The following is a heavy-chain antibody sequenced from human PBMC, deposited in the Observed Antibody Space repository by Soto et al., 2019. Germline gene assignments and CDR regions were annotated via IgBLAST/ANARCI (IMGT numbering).Heavy chain of an antibody. D-gene: IGHD5-18*01. V-gene: IGHV3-30-3*01. Sequence: PGGSRRRSCAASGFTFGSYTIHWVREAPGKGLEWVALILYDGGNKYYADSVKGGFTISRDNSKNTLYLQMNSLRAEDTAVYYCARDNGYSHGHGMDVWGQGTTVTVSS. J-gene: IGHJ6*02. CDR1: GFTFGSYT. CDR2: ILYDGGNK. CDR3: ARDNGYSHGHGMDV.